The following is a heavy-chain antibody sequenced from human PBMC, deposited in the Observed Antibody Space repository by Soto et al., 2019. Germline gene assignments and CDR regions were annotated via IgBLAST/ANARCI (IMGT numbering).Heavy chain of an antibody. CDR1: GYTFTAYH. D-gene: IGHD3-10*02. CDR2: INPKFGDT. Sequence: QVQLVQSGAEVKEPGDSVRVSCEGSGYTFTAYHIHWVWQAPGHGLEWMGWINPKFGDTTYAQDFQGRVSMTRDMSISTVYMELSRLTSDDTAIYYCARNMDYYYGRGSGNGHGVWGQGTTVTVFS. V-gene: IGHV1-2*02. J-gene: IGHJ6*02. CDR3: ARNMDYYYGRGSGNGHGV.